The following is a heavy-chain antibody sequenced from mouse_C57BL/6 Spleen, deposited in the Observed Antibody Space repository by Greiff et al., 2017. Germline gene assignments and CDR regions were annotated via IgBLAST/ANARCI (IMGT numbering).Heavy chain of an antibody. Sequence: EVQLVESGGGLVKPGGSLKLSCAASGFTFSDYGMHWVRQAPEKGLEWVAYISSGSSTMYYADTVKGRFTISRDNAKNTLFLQMTSLRSEDTAMYYCARGLPFAYWGQGTLVTVSA. V-gene: IGHV5-17*01. CDR1: GFTFSDYG. J-gene: IGHJ3*01. CDR2: ISSGSSTM. CDR3: ARGLPFAY.